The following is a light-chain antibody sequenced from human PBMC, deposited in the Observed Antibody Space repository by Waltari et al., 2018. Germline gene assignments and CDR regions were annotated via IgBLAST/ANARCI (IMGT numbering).Light chain of an antibody. J-gene: IGKJ4*01. CDR1: QDIADY. Sequence: DIQMTQSPSSLSASVGDRVTITCQASQDIADYLNWYQQKPEKAPKLLIYDASHLETGVPSRFSGSGSGTKFTLTISSLQPEDIATYYCQQDDDLPVTFGGGTKVEIK. CDR2: DAS. V-gene: IGKV1-33*01. CDR3: QQDDDLPVT.